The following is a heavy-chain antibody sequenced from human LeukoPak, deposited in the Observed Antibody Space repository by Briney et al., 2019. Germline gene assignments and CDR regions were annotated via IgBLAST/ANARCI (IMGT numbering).Heavy chain of an antibody. CDR3: ARGGAWGFDY. CDR1: GDYIISYY. CDR2: IYTSGST. J-gene: IGHJ4*02. V-gene: IGHV4-4*07. D-gene: IGHD7-27*01. Sequence: SETLSLTCTVSGDYIISYYWNWIRQPAGKGLEWIGRIYTSGSTDYNPSLKSRVTMPVDTSKPQFSLKLSSVTAADTAMYYCARGGAWGFDYWGQGTLVTVSS.